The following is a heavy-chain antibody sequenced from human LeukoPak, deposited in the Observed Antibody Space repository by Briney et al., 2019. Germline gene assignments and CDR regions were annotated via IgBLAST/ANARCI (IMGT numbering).Heavy chain of an antibody. J-gene: IGHJ4*02. D-gene: IGHD2-2*01. CDR3: ARHQSRGYRSTFDY. Sequence: SETLSLTCTVSGGSISSYYWSWIRQPPGKGLEWIGYIYYSGSTNYNPSLKSRVTISVDTSKNQFSLKLSSVTAADTAVHYCARHQSRGYRSTFDYWGQGTLVTVSS. V-gene: IGHV4-59*08. CDR1: GGSISSYY. CDR2: IYYSGST.